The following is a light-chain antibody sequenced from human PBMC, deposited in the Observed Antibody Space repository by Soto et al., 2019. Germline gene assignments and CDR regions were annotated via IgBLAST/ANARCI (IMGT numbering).Light chain of an antibody. CDR1: QTVTSSY. CDR2: GAS. J-gene: IGKJ3*01. CDR3: QQYGSSPGSVT. Sequence: EIVLTQSPGTLSLSPGERATLPCRASQTVTSSYLAWYQQKLGQAPRLLIYGASTRATGIPDRFSGSGSGTDFTLTISRLEPEDFAVYYCQQYGSSPGSVTFGPGTTVDIK. V-gene: IGKV3-20*01.